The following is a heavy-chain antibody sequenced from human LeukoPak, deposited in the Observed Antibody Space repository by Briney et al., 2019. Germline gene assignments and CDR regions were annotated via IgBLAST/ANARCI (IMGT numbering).Heavy chain of an antibody. D-gene: IGHD2-2*01. V-gene: IGHV4-59*08. CDR2: IYYSGST. CDR3: ARLGGSCSSTSCYDLDY. CDR1: GGSISSYY. Sequence: SETLSLTCTVSGGSISSYYWSWIRQPPGKGLEWIGYIYYSGSTNYNPSLKSRVTISVDTSKNQSSLKLSSVTAADTAVYYCARLGGSCSSTSCYDLDYWGQGTLVTVSS. J-gene: IGHJ4*02.